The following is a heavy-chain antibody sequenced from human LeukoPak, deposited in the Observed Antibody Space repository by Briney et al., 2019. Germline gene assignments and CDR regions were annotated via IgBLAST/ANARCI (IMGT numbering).Heavy chain of an antibody. D-gene: IGHD4-23*01. CDR1: GGSISSSSYY. V-gene: IGHV4-39*07. Sequence: SETLSLTCTVSGGSISSSSYYWGWIRQPPGKGLEWIGSIYYSGSTYYNPSLKSRVTISVDTSKNQFSLKLSSVTAADTAVYYCARDDYGGNSPNYYYYYMDVWGKGTTVTVSS. CDR3: ARDDYGGNSPNYYYYYMDV. CDR2: IYYSGST. J-gene: IGHJ6*03.